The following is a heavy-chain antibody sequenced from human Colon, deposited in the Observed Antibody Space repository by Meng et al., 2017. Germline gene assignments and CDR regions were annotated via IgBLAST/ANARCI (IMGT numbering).Heavy chain of an antibody. CDR3: VRDCCTDIGPIDS. Sequence: GESLKISCRTSGFTLASYGMGWIRQAPGKGLEWVATISNGVENKHYADSVMGRFTVSRDNSKNMVFLQLASLTAEDTAVYYCVRDCCTDIGPIDSWGQGTVVTVSS. J-gene: IGHJ4*02. CDR1: GFTLASYG. D-gene: IGHD2-8*02. V-gene: IGHV3-23*01. CDR2: ISNGVENK.